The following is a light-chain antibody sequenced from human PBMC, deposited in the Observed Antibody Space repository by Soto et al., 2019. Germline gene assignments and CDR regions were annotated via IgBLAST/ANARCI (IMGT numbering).Light chain of an antibody. CDR1: QSVRNS. CDR3: QQYATSPGT. J-gene: IGKJ1*01. Sequence: EIVMTQSPATLSVSPGERATLSCRASQSVRNSLAWYQKKPGQAPRLLIFGASSRATGIPDRFSGSGSGTDFTLTISGLEPEDFAVYYCQQYATSPGTFGQGTKVAIK. V-gene: IGKV3-20*01. CDR2: GAS.